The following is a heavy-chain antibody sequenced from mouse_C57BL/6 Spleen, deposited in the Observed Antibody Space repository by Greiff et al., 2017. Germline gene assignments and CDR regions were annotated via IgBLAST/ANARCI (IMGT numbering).Heavy chain of an antibody. CDR2: INPNNGGT. D-gene: IGHD1-1*01. Sequence: EVKLQESGPELVKPGASVKMSCKASGYTFTDYNMHWVKQSHGKSLEWIGYINPNNGGTSYNQKFKGKATLTVNKSSSTAYMELRSLTSEDSAVYYCARKDGHYGRGYYFDYWGQGTTLTVSS. J-gene: IGHJ2*01. V-gene: IGHV1-22*01. CDR3: ARKDGHYGRGYYFDY. CDR1: GYTFTDYN.